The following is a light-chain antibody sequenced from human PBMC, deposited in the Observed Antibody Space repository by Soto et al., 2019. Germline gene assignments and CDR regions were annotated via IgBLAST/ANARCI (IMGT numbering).Light chain of an antibody. CDR1: QSVSNNY. CDR3: QQYGSSPWT. V-gene: IGKV3-20*01. J-gene: IGKJ1*01. Sequence: EIVLTQSPGTLSLSPGERATLSCRASQSVSNNYLAWYQQKPGQAPRPLIYGASSRATGIPDRFSGSRAGTVFTLTISRLESEDFAVYYCQQYGSSPWTFGQGTKVDIK. CDR2: GAS.